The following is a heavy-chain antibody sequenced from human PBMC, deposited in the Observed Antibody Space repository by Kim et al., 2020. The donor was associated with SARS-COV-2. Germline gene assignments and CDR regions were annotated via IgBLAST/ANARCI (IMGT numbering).Heavy chain of an antibody. CDR1: GFTFSSYA. V-gene: IGHV3-30*04. D-gene: IGHD3-3*01. CDR2: ISYDGSNK. Sequence: GGSLRLSCAASGFTFSSYAMHWVRQAPGKGLEWVAVISYDGSNKYYVDSVKGRFTISRDNSKNTLYLQMNSLRAEDTAVYYCARDHRDFWSGYPDRLSGHYYYYYGMDVWGQGTTVTVSS. CDR3: ARDHRDFWSGYPDRLSGHYYYYYGMDV. J-gene: IGHJ6*02.